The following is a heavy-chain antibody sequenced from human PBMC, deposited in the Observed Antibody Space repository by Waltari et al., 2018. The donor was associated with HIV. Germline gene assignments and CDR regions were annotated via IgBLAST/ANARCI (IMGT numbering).Heavy chain of an antibody. CDR2: INSDGSST. CDR1: GFTFSSYW. D-gene: IGHD6-13*01. J-gene: IGHJ4*02. Sequence: EVQLVESGGGLVQPGGSLRLSCAASGFTFSSYWMHWVRQAPGKGLVWVSRINSDGSSTSYADSVKGRFTISRDNAKNTLYLQMNSLRAEDTAVYYCARNLEVAAPGGGVDYWGQGTLVTVSS. CDR3: ARNLEVAAPGGGVDY. V-gene: IGHV3-74*01.